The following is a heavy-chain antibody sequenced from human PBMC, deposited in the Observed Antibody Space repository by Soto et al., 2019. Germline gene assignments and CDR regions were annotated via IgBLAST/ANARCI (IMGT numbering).Heavy chain of an antibody. CDR1: GFTFSSYG. CDR3: AKDPIGSTYYYYYMDV. Sequence: GGSLRLSCAASGFTFSSYGMHWVRQAPGKGLEWVAVISYDGSNKYYADSVKGRFTISRDNSKNTLYLQMNSLRAEDTAVYYCAKDPIGSTYYYYYMDVWGKGTTVTVSS. V-gene: IGHV3-30*18. J-gene: IGHJ6*03. CDR2: ISYDGSNK. D-gene: IGHD2-15*01.